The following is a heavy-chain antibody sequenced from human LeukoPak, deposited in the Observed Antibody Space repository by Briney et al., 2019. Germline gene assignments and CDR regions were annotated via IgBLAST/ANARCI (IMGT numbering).Heavy chain of an antibody. CDR2: ITANGGSK. J-gene: IGHJ6*03. Sequence: GGSLRLSCAASGFTFSDYTMHWVRLAPGKRLEYVSAITANGGSKYHTDSVRARFTVSRDNSKNTLYLQMGSLRDEDTALYYCARGPNYSFYMDVWGKGTAVTVSS. CDR3: ARGPNYSFYMDV. V-gene: IGHV3-64*02. CDR1: GFTFSDYT.